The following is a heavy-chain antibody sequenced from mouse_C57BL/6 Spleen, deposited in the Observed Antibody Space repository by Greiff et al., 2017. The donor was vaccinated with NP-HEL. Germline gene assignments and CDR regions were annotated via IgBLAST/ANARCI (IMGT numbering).Heavy chain of an antibody. CDR2: IDPSDSET. V-gene: IGHV1-52*01. CDR3: ARRGNGAMDY. J-gene: IGHJ4*01. CDR1: GYTFTSYW. D-gene: IGHD2-1*01. Sequence: QVQLKQPGAELVRPGSSVKLSCKASGYTFTSYWMHWVKQRPIQGLEWIGNIDPSDSETHYNQKFKDKATLTVDKSSSTAYMQLSSLTSEDSAVYYCARRGNGAMDYWGQGTSVTVSS.